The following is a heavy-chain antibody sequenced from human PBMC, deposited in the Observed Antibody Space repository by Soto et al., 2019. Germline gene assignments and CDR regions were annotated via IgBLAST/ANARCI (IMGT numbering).Heavy chain of an antibody. V-gene: IGHV4-38-2*01. CDR1: GYSISSPYY. CDR3: ARVGSIAADDRRFYFDY. Sequence: PSETLSLTCAVSGYSISSPYYWGWIRQPPGKGLEWIGSIYHSGSPYYNPSLKGRVTISVDTSKNQFSLKLRSVTAADTAVYYCARVGSIAADDRRFYFDYWGQG. CDR2: IYHSGSP. D-gene: IGHD6-13*01. J-gene: IGHJ4*02.